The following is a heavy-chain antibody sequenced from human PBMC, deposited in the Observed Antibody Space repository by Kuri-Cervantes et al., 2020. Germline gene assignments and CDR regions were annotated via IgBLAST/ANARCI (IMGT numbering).Heavy chain of an antibody. CDR2: IRSSSSHI. J-gene: IGHJ4*02. CDR3: ARQIAVAGVFGPYYFDY. Sequence: GESLKISCAASKFTFGNYDLNWVRQAPGKGLEWVASIRSSSSHIYYADSVKGRFTISRDNAKELLYLQMSGLRAEDTAVYYCARQIAVAGVFGPYYFDYWGQGTLVTVSS. CDR1: KFTFGNYD. V-gene: IGHV3-21*01. D-gene: IGHD6-19*01.